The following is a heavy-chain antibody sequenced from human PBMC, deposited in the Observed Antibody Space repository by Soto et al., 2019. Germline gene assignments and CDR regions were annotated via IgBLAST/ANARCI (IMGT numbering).Heavy chain of an antibody. D-gene: IGHD5-12*01. CDR1: GYTFTGYY. Sequence: ASVKVSCKASGYTFTGYYLHWVRQAPGQGLEWMGWINPNSGGTNYAQKFQGWVTMTRDTSISTAYMELSRLRSDDTAVYYCAREGTSAYVAYKAFDIWGQGTMVTVSS. CDR2: INPNSGGT. V-gene: IGHV1-2*04. CDR3: AREGTSAYVAYKAFDI. J-gene: IGHJ3*02.